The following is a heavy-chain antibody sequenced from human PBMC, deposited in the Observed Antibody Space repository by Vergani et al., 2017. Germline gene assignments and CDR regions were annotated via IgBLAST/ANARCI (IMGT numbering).Heavy chain of an antibody. CDR2: ISFDGTNE. CDR3: VVVGISLDGNQEYYVDLVKVRFTISEDIARNTLYLQVRSLRLADTGVYHCVRVRGLCSGGRCYTEAWDY. Sequence: QVQLVESGGGVVQPGTSLRLSCVVSGFALNRHAMYWVRQAPGKGLEWVVGISFDGTNEYYPDLVKGRFTISRDIAKNTLYLQVRSLRLEDTGVYHWVVVGISLDGNQEYYVDLVKVRFTISEDIARNTLYLQVRSLRLADTGVYHCVRVRGLCSGGRCYTEAWDYWGQGTPVTVSS. J-gene: IGHJ4*02. V-gene: IGHV3-30-3*01. D-gene: IGHD2-21*01. CDR1: GFALNRHA.